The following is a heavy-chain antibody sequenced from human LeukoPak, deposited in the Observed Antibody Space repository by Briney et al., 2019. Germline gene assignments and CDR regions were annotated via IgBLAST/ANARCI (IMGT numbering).Heavy chain of an antibody. CDR1: EFSVGSNY. D-gene: IGHD2-15*01. Sequence: QSGGSLRLSCAASEFSVGSNYMTWVRQAPGKGLEWVSLIYSGGSTYYADSVKGRFTISRDNSKNTLYLQMNSLRAEDTAVYYCAREYCSGGSCYNDAFNIWGQGTMVTVSS. V-gene: IGHV3-66*01. J-gene: IGHJ3*02. CDR3: AREYCSGGSCYNDAFNI. CDR2: IYSGGST.